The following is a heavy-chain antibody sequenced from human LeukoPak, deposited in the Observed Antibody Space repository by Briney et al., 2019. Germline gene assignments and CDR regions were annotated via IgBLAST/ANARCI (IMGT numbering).Heavy chain of an antibody. Sequence: PGGSLRLSCAASAFTFSSYGMNWVRQAPGKGLEWVSSISSGSSYIYYADSVKGRFTISRDNAKNSLYLQMNSQRAEDTAVYYCARESGYYYTFDHWGQGTLVIVSS. J-gene: IGHJ4*02. CDR1: AFTFSSYG. CDR3: ARESGYYYTFDH. CDR2: ISSGSSYI. D-gene: IGHD1-26*01. V-gene: IGHV3-21*01.